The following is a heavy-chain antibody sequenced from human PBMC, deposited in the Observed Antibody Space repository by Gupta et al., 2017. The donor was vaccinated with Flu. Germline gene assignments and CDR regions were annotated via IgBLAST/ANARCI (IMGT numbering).Heavy chain of an antibody. CDR3: ARGSDYDSSGYFHPYDY. J-gene: IGHJ4*02. V-gene: IGHV3-48*03. CDR1: GFTFSSYE. CDR2: ISSSGSII. Sequence: EVQLVESGGGLVQPGGSLRPSCAASGFTFSSYEMNWVRQAPEKGLEWVSYISSSGSIINYADSVKGRFTISRDNAKNSLYLQMNSLRAEDTAVYYCARGSDYDSSGYFHPYDYWGQGTLVTVSP. D-gene: IGHD3-22*01.